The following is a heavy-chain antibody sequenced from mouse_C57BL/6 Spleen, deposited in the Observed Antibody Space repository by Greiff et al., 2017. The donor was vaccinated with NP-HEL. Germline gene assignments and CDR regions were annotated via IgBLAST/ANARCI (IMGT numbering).Heavy chain of an antibody. CDR2: INPGSGGT. CDR3: ARDYGRGYAMYY. Sequence: QVQLQQSGAELVRPGTSVKVSCKASGYAFTNYLIEWVKQRPGQGLEWIGVINPGSGGTNYNEKFKGKATLTADKSSSTAYMQLSSLTSEDSAVSFCARDYGRGYAMYYWGQGPSVTVSS. D-gene: IGHD1-1*01. J-gene: IGHJ4*01. V-gene: IGHV1-54*01. CDR1: GYAFTNYL.